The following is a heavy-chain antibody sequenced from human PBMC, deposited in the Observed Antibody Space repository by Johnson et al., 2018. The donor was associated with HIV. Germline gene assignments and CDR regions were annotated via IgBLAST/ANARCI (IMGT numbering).Heavy chain of an antibody. CDR2: IAHDESIT. V-gene: IGHV3-30*02. D-gene: IGHD6-19*01. Sequence: VQLVESGGGVVQPGGSLRLSCAASGFTFADYGMHWVRQPPGKGLEWVAFIAHDESITHYADSVKGRFTMSRDNSKNTLYLQMKSLRPEDTSIYYCAKDENLGVWYSDAFDVWGQGTVVTVSS. CDR3: AKDENLGVWYSDAFDV. CDR1: GFTFADYG. J-gene: IGHJ3*01.